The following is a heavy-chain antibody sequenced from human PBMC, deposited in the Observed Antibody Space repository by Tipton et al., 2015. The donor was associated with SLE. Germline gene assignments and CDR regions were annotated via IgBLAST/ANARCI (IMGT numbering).Heavy chain of an antibody. Sequence: TLSLTCSVYGDSLSGQYWSWIRQPPGKGLEWIGEVFRGGSTNYSPSLESRVTITVDMSKNQFSLRLISVTAADTAVYYCAGGFYYGSGTFSDFEYWGQGTLVTVSS. CDR1: GDSLSGQY. CDR2: VFRGGST. V-gene: IGHV4-34*12. J-gene: IGHJ4*02. CDR3: AGGFYYGSGTFSDFEY. D-gene: IGHD3-10*01.